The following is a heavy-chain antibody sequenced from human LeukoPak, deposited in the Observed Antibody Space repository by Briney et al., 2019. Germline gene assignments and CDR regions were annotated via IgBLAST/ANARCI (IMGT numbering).Heavy chain of an antibody. CDR2: IYYSGSI. Sequence: SETLSLTCAVSGYSISGSNYWAWIRQPPGKGLEWIGHIYYSGSIYYNPSLKSRVTMSVDTSKNQSSLRLSSVTAVDTAVYYCARKATTGPTKAAFDIWGQGTMVTVSS. CDR1: GYSISGSNY. D-gene: IGHD4-17*01. J-gene: IGHJ3*02. V-gene: IGHV4-28*05. CDR3: ARKATTGPTKAAFDI.